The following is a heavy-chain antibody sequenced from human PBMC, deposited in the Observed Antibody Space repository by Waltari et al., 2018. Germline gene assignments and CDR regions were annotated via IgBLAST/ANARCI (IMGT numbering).Heavy chain of an antibody. D-gene: IGHD1-26*01. CDR3: ARVGSGSYSFMCGADAEGENDY. Sequence: QVQLVQSGAEVKKPGAPVKVSCKASGYTFTSYGISWVRQAPGQGLEWRGWTSAYNGNTNYEPKLQSRVSMTTDTTTSTAYMALRSLGADDTAVYYGARVGSGSYSFMCGADAEGENDYWGQGTLVTVSS. CDR1: GYTFTSYG. V-gene: IGHV1-18*01. CDR2: TSAYNGNT. J-gene: IGHJ4*02.